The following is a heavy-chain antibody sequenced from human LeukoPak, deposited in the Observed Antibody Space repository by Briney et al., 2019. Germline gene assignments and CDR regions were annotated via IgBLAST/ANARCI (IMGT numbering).Heavy chain of an antibody. CDR2: ITGSSAST. CDR3: AKLDYYDTH. D-gene: IGHD3-22*01. Sequence: GGSLRLSCAASGFTFSSYAMSWVRQAPGKGLEWVSSITGSSASTYYADSVKGRFTISRDNSKNTPYLQMNSLRAEDMAVYFCAKLDYYDTHWGQGTLVTVSS. V-gene: IGHV3-23*01. CDR1: GFTFSSYA. J-gene: IGHJ4*02.